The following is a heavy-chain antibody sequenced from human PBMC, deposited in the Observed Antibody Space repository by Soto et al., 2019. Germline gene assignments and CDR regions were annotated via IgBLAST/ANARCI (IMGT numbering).Heavy chain of an antibody. D-gene: IGHD2-15*01. CDR3: ARFLDAAATKYYYYYGMDV. CDR1: GGTFSSYA. Sequence: QVQLVQYGAEVKKPGSSVKVSCKACGGTFSSYAISWVRQAPGQGLEWMGGTIPIFGTANYAQKFQGRVTITADESTSTAYMELSSLRSEDTAVYYCARFLDAAATKYYYYYGMDVWGQGTTVTVSS. CDR2: TIPIFGTA. V-gene: IGHV1-69*01. J-gene: IGHJ6*02.